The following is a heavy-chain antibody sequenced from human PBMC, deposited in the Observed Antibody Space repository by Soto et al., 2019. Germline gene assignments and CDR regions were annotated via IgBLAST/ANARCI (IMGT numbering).Heavy chain of an antibody. CDR3: ARDPFVQQWLVYYYYGMDV. CDR2: ISAYNGNT. Sequence: QVQLVQSGAEVKKPGASVKVSWKASGYTFTSYGISWVRQAPGQGLEWMGWISAYNGNTNYAQKLQGRVTMTTDTSTSTAYMELRSLRSDDTAVYYCARDPFVQQWLVYYYYGMDVWGQGTTVTVSS. D-gene: IGHD6-19*01. CDR1: GYTFTSYG. J-gene: IGHJ6*02. V-gene: IGHV1-18*01.